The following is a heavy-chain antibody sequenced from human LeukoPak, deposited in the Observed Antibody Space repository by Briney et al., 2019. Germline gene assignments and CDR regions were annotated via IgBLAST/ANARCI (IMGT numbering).Heavy chain of an antibody. D-gene: IGHD3-22*01. CDR2: IKEDGSEK. V-gene: IGHV3-7*01. CDR1: GFTLSRYW. J-gene: IGHJ4*02. Sequence: GGSLRLSCAASGFTLSRYWMSWVRQAPGKGLEWVANIKEDGSEKYYVDSVKGRFTISRDNAKNSLYLQMDSLRAEDTAVYFCARTRPARHTSCYIDYWGQGTLVTVSS. CDR3: ARTRPARHTSCYIDY.